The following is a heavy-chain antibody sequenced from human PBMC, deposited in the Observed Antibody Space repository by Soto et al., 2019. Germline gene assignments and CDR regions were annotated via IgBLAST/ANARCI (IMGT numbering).Heavy chain of an antibody. V-gene: IGHV4-34*01. J-gene: IGHJ4*02. CDR3: ATSGIGDY. Sequence: QVQLQQWGAGLLKPSETLSLTCTVYGGSFSDYYWSWIRQPPGKGLEWIGEINHSGSTNYNPSLTSRVTISVDTSKNQFSLKLSSVTAADTAVYYCATSGIGDYWGQGTLVTVSS. CDR1: GGSFSDYY. D-gene: IGHD3-10*01. CDR2: INHSGST.